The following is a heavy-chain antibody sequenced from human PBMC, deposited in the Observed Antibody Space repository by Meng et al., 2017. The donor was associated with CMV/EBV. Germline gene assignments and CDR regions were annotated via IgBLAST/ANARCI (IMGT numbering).Heavy chain of an antibody. CDR3: ARDGPVTMIVVGNWFDP. D-gene: IGHD3-22*01. V-gene: IGHV4-39*07. CDR2: IHYSGST. Sequence: GSLRLSCTVSGGSTSSSSYYWGWIRQPPGKGLEWIGSIHYSGSTYYNPSLKSRVTISVDTSKNQFSLKLSSVTAADTAVYYCARDGPVTMIVVGNWFDPWGQGTLVTVSS. J-gene: IGHJ5*02. CDR1: GGSTSSSSYY.